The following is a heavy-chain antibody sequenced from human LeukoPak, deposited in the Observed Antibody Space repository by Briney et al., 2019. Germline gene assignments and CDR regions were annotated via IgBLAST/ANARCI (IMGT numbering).Heavy chain of an antibody. J-gene: IGHJ6*02. D-gene: IGHD4-17*01. Sequence: SETLSRTCTVSGGSISSSYWSWIRQPPGKRLEWIGYIHLSGNTNYNPSLKSRVTISLDTSKNQFSLKMSSVTAADTAVYYCAQTTRSPGMDVWGQGTTVNVSS. CDR2: IHLSGNT. CDR1: GGSISSSY. CDR3: AQTTRSPGMDV. V-gene: IGHV4-59*01.